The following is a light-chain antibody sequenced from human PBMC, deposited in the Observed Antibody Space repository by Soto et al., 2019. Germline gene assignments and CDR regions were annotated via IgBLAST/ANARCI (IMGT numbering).Light chain of an antibody. J-gene: IGKJ5*01. CDR1: QSVSGSD. CDR3: QQYGSSPLT. CDR2: GAS. V-gene: IGKV3-20*01. Sequence: EVVLTQSPGTLSLSPGERATLSCRASQSVSGSDLAWYQQKPGQAPRLLIYGASSRATGIPGRFSGSGSGTDFTLTISRLEPEDFAVYYCQQYGSSPLTFGQGTRLEIK.